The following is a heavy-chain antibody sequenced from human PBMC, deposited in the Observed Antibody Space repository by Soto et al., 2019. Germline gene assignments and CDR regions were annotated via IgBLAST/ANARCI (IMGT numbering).Heavy chain of an antibody. J-gene: IGHJ2*01. V-gene: IGHV3-30-3*01. CDR1: GVTFSSYS. Sequence: QVQLVESGGGVVQPGNSLRLSCAGSGVTFSSYSIHWVRQPPGKGLEWVTVISSEGNTNFYADSVKGRFTISRDNSKNIVYLQMNSLGAEDTAAYYCTREVVIPYWYFDLWGRGTLVTVSS. CDR2: ISSEGNTN. CDR3: TREVVIPYWYFDL. D-gene: IGHD2-21*01.